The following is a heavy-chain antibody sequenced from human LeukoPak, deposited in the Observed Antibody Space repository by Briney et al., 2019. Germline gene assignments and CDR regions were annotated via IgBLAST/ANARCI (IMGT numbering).Heavy chain of an antibody. Sequence: PSETLSLTCTVSGGSIRSYYWSWIRQPAGKGLEWIGRIYTSGSTNYNASLKSRVSMSVDTSKNQFSLKLSSVTAADTAVLYCARENSGSYREFDYWGQGTLVTVSS. J-gene: IGHJ4*02. CDR2: IYTSGST. CDR1: GGSIRSYY. D-gene: IGHD1-26*01. V-gene: IGHV4-4*07. CDR3: ARENSGSYREFDY.